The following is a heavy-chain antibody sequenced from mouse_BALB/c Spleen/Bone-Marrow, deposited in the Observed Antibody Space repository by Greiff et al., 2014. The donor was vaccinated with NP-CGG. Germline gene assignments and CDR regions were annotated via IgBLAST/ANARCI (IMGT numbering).Heavy chain of an antibody. CDR3: ARKAYYTNWWYFDV. Sequence: EVQLQQSGPELEKPGASVKISCKASGYSFSGYNLNWVKQNSGQSLEWIGNIDPYYGDTTYNQKLKGKATLTVDRSSSTAYMQLKSLTSGDSAVYYCARKAYYTNWWYFDVWGAGTTVTVSS. J-gene: IGHJ1*01. CDR2: IDPYYGDT. V-gene: IGHV1-39*01. CDR1: GYSFSGYN. D-gene: IGHD2-5*01.